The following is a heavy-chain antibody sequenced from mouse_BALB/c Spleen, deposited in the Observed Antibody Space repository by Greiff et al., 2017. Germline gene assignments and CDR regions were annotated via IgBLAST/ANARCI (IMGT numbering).Heavy chain of an antibody. CDR3: GRDFYAMDY. Sequence: QVQLQQSGPGLVAPSQTLSISCTASGFSLTGYGVNWVRQPPGKGLEWLGMIWGDGSTDYNSALKSRLSIRTDNSKSHVILKMNSLQTDDTSRYYCGRDFYAMDYWGQGTSVTVSS. V-gene: IGHV2-6-7*01. J-gene: IGHJ4*01. CDR2: IWGDGST. CDR1: GFSLTGYG.